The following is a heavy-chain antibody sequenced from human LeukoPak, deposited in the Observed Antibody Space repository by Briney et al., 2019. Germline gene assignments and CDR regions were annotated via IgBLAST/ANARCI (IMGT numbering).Heavy chain of an antibody. J-gene: IGHJ4*02. CDR1: GGSFSGYY. CDR2: ITHSGST. Sequence: SSETLSLTCAVYGGSFSGYYWSWIRQSPGKGLEWIGEITHSGSTDYNPSLKSRVTISVDTSNNQFSLKLSSVTAADTAVYYCARQTGSGLFTLPGGQGTLVTVSS. D-gene: IGHD3/OR15-3a*01. V-gene: IGHV4-34*01. CDR3: ARQTGSGLFTLP.